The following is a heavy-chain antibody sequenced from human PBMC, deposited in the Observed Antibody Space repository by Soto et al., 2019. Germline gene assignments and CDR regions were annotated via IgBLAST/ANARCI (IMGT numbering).Heavy chain of an antibody. Sequence: QVQLVQSGAEVKKPGASVKVSCKASGYTFTSYAMHWVRQAPGQRLEWMGWINAGNGNTKYSQKFQGRVTITRDTFASTAYMELSSLRSEDTAVYYCARDSVAVAGAHWYFDLWGRGTLVTVSS. J-gene: IGHJ2*01. V-gene: IGHV1-3*01. D-gene: IGHD6-19*01. CDR2: INAGNGNT. CDR1: GYTFTSYA. CDR3: ARDSVAVAGAHWYFDL.